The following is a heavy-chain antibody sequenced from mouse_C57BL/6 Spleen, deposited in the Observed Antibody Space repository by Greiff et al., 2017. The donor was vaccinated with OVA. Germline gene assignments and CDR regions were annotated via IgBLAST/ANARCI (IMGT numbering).Heavy chain of an antibody. CDR3: ARPSGNYAWFAY. D-gene: IGHD2-1*01. J-gene: IGHJ3*01. Sequence: QVQLQQPGAELVKPGASVKMSCKASGYTFTSYWITWVKQRPGQGLEWIGDIYPGSGSTNYNEKFKGKATLTADKSSSTAYMELRSLTSEDSAVYFCARPSGNYAWFAYWGQGTLVTVSA. V-gene: IGHV1-55*01. CDR1: GYTFTSYW. CDR2: IYPGSGST.